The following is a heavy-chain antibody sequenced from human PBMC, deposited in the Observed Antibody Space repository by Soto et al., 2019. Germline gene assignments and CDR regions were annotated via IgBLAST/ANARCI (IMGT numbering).Heavy chain of an antibody. CDR2: ITTKGDST. CDR3: ARKNSGTYPSDF. D-gene: IGHD1-26*01. V-gene: IGHV3-64*02. CDR1: GFTFSDYA. J-gene: IGHJ4*02. Sequence: GGSLRLSCAASGFTFSDYAMYWVRQAPGKGLEYVSAITTKGDSTYYADSVKGRFSISRDNSKNTLYLQMGCLRADDMAVYYCARKNSGTYPSDFWGQGTLVTVSS.